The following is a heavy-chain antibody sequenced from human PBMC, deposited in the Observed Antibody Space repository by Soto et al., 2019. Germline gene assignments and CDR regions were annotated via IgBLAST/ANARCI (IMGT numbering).Heavy chain of an antibody. Sequence: EVQLLESGGGLVQPGGSLRLSCAASGFTFSSYAMNWVRQAPGKGLEWVSVISGSGGSTYYADSVKGRFTISRDNSKNTLYLQMNSLRAEDTAVYYCARRSSSWYFDYWGQGTLLTVSS. D-gene: IGHD6-13*01. CDR2: ISGSGGST. V-gene: IGHV3-23*01. CDR1: GFTFSSYA. J-gene: IGHJ4*02. CDR3: ARRSSSWYFDY.